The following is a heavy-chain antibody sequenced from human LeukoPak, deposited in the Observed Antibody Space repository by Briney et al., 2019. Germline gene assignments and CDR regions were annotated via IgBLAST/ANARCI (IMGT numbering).Heavy chain of an antibody. J-gene: IGHJ6*02. CDR2: ISSSSSYI. Sequence: GGSLRLSCAASGFTFSSYSMNWVRQAPGKGLEWVSSISSSSSYIYYADSVKGRFTISRDNAKNSLYLQMNSLRAEDTAVYYCARDGYCSGGSCYSWGDYYYYGMDVWGQGTTVTVSS. D-gene: IGHD2-15*01. CDR3: ARDGYCSGGSCYSWGDYYYYGMDV. CDR1: GFTFSSYS. V-gene: IGHV3-21*01.